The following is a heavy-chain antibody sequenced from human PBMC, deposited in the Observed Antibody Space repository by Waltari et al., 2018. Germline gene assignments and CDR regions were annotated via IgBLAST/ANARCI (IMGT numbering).Heavy chain of an antibody. V-gene: IGHV3-13*01. CDR1: GFTFSSYD. CDR2: IGTAGDT. D-gene: IGHD1-26*01. J-gene: IGHJ4*02. CDR3: ARDFGTIGGSYGFDY. Sequence: EVQLVESGGGLVQPGGSLRLSCAASGFTFSSYDMHWVRQATGKGLEWVSAIGTAGDTYYPGSVKGRFTISRENAKNSLYLQMNSLRAEDTAVYYWARDFGTIGGSYGFDYWGQGTLVTVSS.